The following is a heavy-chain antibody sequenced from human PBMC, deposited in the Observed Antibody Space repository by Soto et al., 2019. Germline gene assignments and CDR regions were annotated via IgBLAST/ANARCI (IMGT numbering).Heavy chain of an antibody. CDR3: ARVPSP. CDR2: IYHSVST. CDR1: GGSISSGGYS. V-gene: IGHV4-30-2*01. Sequence: SETLSLTCAVSGGSISSGGYSWGWIRQPPGKGLEWIGYIYHSVSTYYNPSLKSRVTISVDRSKNQFSLKLSSVTAAATAVYYCARVPSPWGQGTLVTVSS. J-gene: IGHJ5*02.